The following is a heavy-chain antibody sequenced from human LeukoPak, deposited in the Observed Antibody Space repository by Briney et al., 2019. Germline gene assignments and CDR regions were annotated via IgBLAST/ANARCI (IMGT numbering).Heavy chain of an antibody. CDR1: GFTFRSYW. CDR2: IKQDGSEK. D-gene: IGHD4-17*01. Sequence: PGGSLRLSCAASGFTFRSYWMSWVRQAPGKGLEWVANIKQDGSEKYYVYSVRGRFTISRDNTKNSLYLQMNSLRAEDTAVYYCARDDTVTTRVGFIDWGQGTLVTVSS. CDR3: ARDDTVTTRVGFID. J-gene: IGHJ4*02. V-gene: IGHV3-7*01.